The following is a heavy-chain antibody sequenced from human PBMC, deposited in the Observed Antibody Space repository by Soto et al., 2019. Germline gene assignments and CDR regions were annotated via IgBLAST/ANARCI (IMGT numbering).Heavy chain of an antibody. D-gene: IGHD6-13*01. V-gene: IGHV3-49*03. CDR1: GFTFSDYA. CDR2: IRSKGFGGAT. Sequence: EVQLVESGGGLEQLGRSLRLSCTTTGFTFSDYAVSWFRQAPGKGLEWVGFIRSKGFGGATEYAASVKGRFTMSRDDSKGIAYLHMSSLKTEDTDVYSCARRGTIAPAEAWGQGTLVTVPS. CDR3: ARRGTIAPAEA. J-gene: IGHJ5*02.